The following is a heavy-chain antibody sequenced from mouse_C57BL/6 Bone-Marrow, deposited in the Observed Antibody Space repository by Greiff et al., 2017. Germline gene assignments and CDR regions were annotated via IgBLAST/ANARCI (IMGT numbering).Heavy chain of an antibody. V-gene: IGHV1-81*01. CDR2: IYPRSGNT. CDR1: GYTFTSYG. D-gene: IGHD1-1*01. J-gene: IGHJ3*01. CDR3: ARFHYGSSQAWFAY. Sequence: QVQLQQSGAELARPGASVKLSCKASGYTFTSYGISWVKQRTGQGLEWIGEIYPRSGNTYYNEKFKGKATLTADKSSSTAYMELRSLTSEDSAVYFCARFHYGSSQAWFAYWGQGTLVTVSA.